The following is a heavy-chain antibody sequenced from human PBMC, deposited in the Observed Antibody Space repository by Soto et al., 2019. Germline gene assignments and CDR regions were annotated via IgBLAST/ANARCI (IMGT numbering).Heavy chain of an antibody. Sequence: QVQLQESGPGLVKPSQTLSLTCTVSGDSVSGGDSYWSWIRQPPGKALEWIGYASFSGYTSYTPSLKSRVTRSVDMSKSQFSRRLTSVTDADTAIYYCVRGGNPYHYASSGPGTFDKWGQGTLVSVSS. CDR1: GDSVSGGDSY. CDR2: ASFSGYT. CDR3: VRGGNPYHYASSGPGTFDK. D-gene: IGHD3-10*01. J-gene: IGHJ4*02. V-gene: IGHV4-30-4*01.